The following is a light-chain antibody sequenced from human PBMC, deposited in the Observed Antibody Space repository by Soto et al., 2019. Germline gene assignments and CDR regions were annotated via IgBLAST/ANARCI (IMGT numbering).Light chain of an antibody. CDR3: QQLNSYPFT. Sequence: AIHLTQSPSSMSASVGDRVTNTCRASQGISSALTWYQHKPGRPPRVLIYDASSLQSGVPSRFSGSESGTECTLTISSLQPEDSATYYCQQLNSYPFTFGHGTRLEIK. V-gene: IGKV1-13*02. CDR2: DAS. J-gene: IGKJ5*01. CDR1: QGISSA.